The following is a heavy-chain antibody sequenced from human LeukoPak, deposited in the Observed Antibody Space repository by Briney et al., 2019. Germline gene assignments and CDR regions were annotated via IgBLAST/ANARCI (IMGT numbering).Heavy chain of an antibody. Sequence: GGSLRLSCAASGFTFDDYAMHWVRQAPGKGLEWVSLISWDGGSTYYADSVKGRFTISRDNSKNSLYLQMNSLRAEDTALYFCAKSASQGPTAMVLLDYWGQGTRVTVSS. D-gene: IGHD5-18*01. CDR1: GFTFDDYA. CDR2: ISWDGGST. J-gene: IGHJ4*02. CDR3: AKSASQGPTAMVLLDY. V-gene: IGHV3-43D*03.